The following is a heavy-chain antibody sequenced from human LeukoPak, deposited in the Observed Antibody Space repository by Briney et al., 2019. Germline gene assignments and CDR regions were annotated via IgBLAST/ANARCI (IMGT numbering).Heavy chain of an antibody. Sequence: WETLSLTCTVSGGSISSYYWSWIRQPPGKGLEWIGYIHYSGSTNYNPSLKSRVTISVDTSKNQFSLKLSSVTAADTAVYYCARTTEGYCRGRSCYSYYYYMDVWGKGTTVTVSS. J-gene: IGHJ6*03. CDR1: GGSISSYY. CDR3: ARTTEGYCRGRSCYSYYYYMDV. V-gene: IGHV4-59*01. D-gene: IGHD2-15*01. CDR2: IHYSGST.